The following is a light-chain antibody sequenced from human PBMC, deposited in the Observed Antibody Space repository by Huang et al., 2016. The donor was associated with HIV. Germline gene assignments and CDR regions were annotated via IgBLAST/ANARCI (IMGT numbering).Light chain of an antibody. CDR3: QQRSNWPPLT. J-gene: IGKJ4*01. Sequence: EIVLTQSPATLSLSPGERATLSCRASQSVSKYLAWYQQKPGEAPRLLIYDASNRATGIPAMFSGSGSGTDFTLTINSLEPEDSAVYYCQQRSNWPPLTFGGGTKVEI. CDR2: DAS. CDR1: QSVSKY. V-gene: IGKV3-11*01.